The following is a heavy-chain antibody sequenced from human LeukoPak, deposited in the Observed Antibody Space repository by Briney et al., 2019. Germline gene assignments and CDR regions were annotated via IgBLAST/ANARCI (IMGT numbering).Heavy chain of an antibody. V-gene: IGHV3-9*01. J-gene: IGHJ4*02. CDR3: ATFWSGYYRGDY. D-gene: IGHD3-3*01. Sequence: GGSLRLSCAASGFTFSSYSMNWVRQAPGKGLEWVSGISWNSGSIGYADSVKGRFTISRDNAKNSLYLQMNSLRAEDTALYYCATFWSGYYRGDYWGQGTLVTVSS. CDR1: GFTFSSYS. CDR2: ISWNSGSI.